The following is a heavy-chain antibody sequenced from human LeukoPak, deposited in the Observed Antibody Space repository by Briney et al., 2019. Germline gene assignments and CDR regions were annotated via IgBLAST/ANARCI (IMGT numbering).Heavy chain of an antibody. Sequence: SETLSLTCAFSGGSISSGGYSWSWIRQPPGKGLEWIGYIYHSGSTYYNPSLKSRVTISVDRSKNQFSLELSSVTAADTAVYYCARGQQLAPFDPWGQGTLVTVSS. D-gene: IGHD6-13*01. V-gene: IGHV4-30-2*01. CDR3: ARGQQLAPFDP. CDR2: IYHSGST. J-gene: IGHJ5*02. CDR1: GGSISSGGYS.